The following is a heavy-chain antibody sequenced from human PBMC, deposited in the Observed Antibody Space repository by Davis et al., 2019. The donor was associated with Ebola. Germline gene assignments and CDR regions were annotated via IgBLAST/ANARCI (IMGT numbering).Heavy chain of an antibody. J-gene: IGHJ4*02. V-gene: IGHV3-7*01. CDR3: ARSYHDILTGYYY. CDR2: IKQDGSDK. CDR1: RFTFSAYW. D-gene: IGHD3-9*01. Sequence: GGSLRLSCEASRFTFSAYWMSWVRQAPGKGLEWVANIKQDGSDKLYVDSVKGRFTISRDNSKNTLYLQVNSLRAEDTAVYYCARSYHDILTGYYYWGQGTLVTVSS.